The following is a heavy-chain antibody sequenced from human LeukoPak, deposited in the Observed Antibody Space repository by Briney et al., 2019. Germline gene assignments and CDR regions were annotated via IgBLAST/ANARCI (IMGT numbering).Heavy chain of an antibody. V-gene: IGHV3-30*04. D-gene: IGHD3/OR15-3a*01. CDR3: ARDSRLKWTEYYLDF. CDR1: GFTFNYYA. CDR2: ISFDGKNK. Sequence: GTSLRLSCVASGFTFNYYAIHWVRQAPGKGLEWVAVISFDGKNKFYADSVKGRFTISRDNSKNTLYLQMNSLKPEDTAVYFCARDSRLKWTEYYLDFWGQGTLVTVSS. J-gene: IGHJ4*02.